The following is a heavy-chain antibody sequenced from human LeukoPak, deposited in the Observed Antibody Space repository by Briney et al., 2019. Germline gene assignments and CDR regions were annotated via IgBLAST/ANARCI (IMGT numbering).Heavy chain of an antibody. J-gene: IGHJ4*02. V-gene: IGHV3-23*01. CDR3: AKVLVRNLDY. CDR2: ISGSGGST. Sequence: PGGSLRLSCAASGFTFSSYAMSWVRQAPGKGLEWVSAISGSGGSTYYADSVKGRFTISRENSKKTLYLQMNSLRADDTSVYHSAKVLVRNLDYWGQGTLVTVSS. CDR1: GFTFSSYA. D-gene: IGHD3-9*01.